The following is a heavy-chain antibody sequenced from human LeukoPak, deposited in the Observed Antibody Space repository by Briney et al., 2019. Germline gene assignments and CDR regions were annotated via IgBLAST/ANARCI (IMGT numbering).Heavy chain of an antibody. CDR1: GGSISSYY. CDR2: IYYSGST. Sequence: PSETLSLTCTVSGGSISSYYWSWIRQPPGKGLEWIGYIYYSGSTNYNPSLKSRVTISVDTSKNQSSLKLGSVTAADTAVYYCARGHYSGSYQGWGQGTLVTVSS. CDR3: ARGHYSGSYQG. J-gene: IGHJ4*02. V-gene: IGHV4-59*12. D-gene: IGHD1-26*01.